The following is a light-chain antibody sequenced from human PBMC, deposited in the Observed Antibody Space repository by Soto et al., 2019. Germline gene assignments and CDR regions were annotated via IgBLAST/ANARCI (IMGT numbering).Light chain of an antibody. CDR3: SSYVFRGTLVV. Sequence: QSALTQPASVSGSPGQSITISCTGSSIDVGGYDFVSWYQQHPGKAPRLIIYEVSHRPSGVSDRFSASKAGNTASLTISGLQAEDEADYYCSSYVFRGTLVVFGGGTKLTVL. CDR1: SIDVGGYDF. CDR2: EVS. V-gene: IGLV2-14*03. J-gene: IGLJ2*01.